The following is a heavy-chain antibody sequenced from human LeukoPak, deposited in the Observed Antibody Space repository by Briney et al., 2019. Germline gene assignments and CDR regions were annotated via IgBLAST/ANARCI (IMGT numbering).Heavy chain of an antibody. CDR1: GYTFTSYD. CDR3: HIVVVTAIHNWFDP. V-gene: IGHV1-8*01. J-gene: IGHJ5*02. CDR2: MNPNSGNT. Sequence: ASVKVSCKASGYTFTSYDINWVRQATGQGLEWMGWMNPNSGNTGYAQKFQGRVTMTRNTSISTAYMELSSLRSEDTAVYYCHIVVVTAIHNWFDPWGQGTPVTVSS. D-gene: IGHD2-21*02.